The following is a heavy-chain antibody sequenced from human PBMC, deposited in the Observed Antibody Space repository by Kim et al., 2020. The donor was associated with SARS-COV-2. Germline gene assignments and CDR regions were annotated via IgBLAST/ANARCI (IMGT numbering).Heavy chain of an antibody. CDR3: ARGPGVLWFGELSG. Sequence: NPTLKRRVTISVDTSKNQFSLELSSVTAADTAVYYCARGPGVLWFGELSGWGQGTLVTVSS. D-gene: IGHD3-10*01. J-gene: IGHJ4*02. V-gene: IGHV4-34*01.